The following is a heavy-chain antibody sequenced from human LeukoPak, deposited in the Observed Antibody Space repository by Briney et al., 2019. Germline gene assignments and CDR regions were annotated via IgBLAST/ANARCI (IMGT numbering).Heavy chain of an antibody. CDR1: GFTFSLYA. D-gene: IGHD2-21*02. V-gene: IGHV3-23*01. CDR2: ISGRGGST. J-gene: IGHJ4*02. Sequence: GRTLGLSRAASGFTFSLYAMSCVRGAPGKGLECGSAISGRGGSTYYADSARGRFTYYRDNSKNSLHRQMNRLRAGDPAVYYFAKEAVTGRYWGQGTRVPVPS. CDR3: AKEAVTGRY.